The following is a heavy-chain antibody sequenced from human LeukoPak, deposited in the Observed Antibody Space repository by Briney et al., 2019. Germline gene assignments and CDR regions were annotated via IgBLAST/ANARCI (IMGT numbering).Heavy chain of an antibody. CDR3: VRSPGGIAAAGWFDP. J-gene: IGHJ5*02. V-gene: IGHV3-21*01. CDR2: ISSDSSYI. Sequence: PGGSLRLSCAASGFTFSDYTMTWVRQAPGKVLEWVASISSDSSYIDYADSVKGRFTISRDNAKNSLYLQMNSLRAEDTAVYYCVRSPGGIAAAGWFDPWGQGTLVTVSS. CDR1: GFTFSDYT. D-gene: IGHD6-13*01.